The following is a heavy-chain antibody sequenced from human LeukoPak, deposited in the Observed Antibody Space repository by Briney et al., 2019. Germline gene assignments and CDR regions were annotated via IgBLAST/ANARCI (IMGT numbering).Heavy chain of an antibody. D-gene: IGHD6-19*01. J-gene: IGHJ4*02. CDR1: GGSISSSSYY. V-gene: IGHV4-39*01. CDR2: IYYSGST. Sequence: SETLSLTCTVSGGSISSSSYYWGWIRQPPGKGLEWIGSIYYSGSTYYNPSLKSRVTISVDTSKNQFSLKLSSVTAADTAVYYCARKGYSSGSSGLLVDYWGQGTLVTVSS. CDR3: ARKGYSSGSSGLLVDY.